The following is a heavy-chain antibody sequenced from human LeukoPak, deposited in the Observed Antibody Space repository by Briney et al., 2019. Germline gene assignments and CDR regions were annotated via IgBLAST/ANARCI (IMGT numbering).Heavy chain of an antibody. CDR3: ARDPRPLYSSSRGYAFDI. CDR1: GFTFSSYA. J-gene: IGHJ3*02. CDR2: ISYDGSNK. Sequence: PGGSLRLSCAASGFTFSSYAMHWVRQAPGKGLEWVAVISYDGSNKYYADSVKGRFTISRDNSKNTLYLQMNSLRAEDTAVYYCARDPRPLYSSSRGYAFDIWGQGTMVTVSS. D-gene: IGHD6-6*01. V-gene: IGHV3-30-3*01.